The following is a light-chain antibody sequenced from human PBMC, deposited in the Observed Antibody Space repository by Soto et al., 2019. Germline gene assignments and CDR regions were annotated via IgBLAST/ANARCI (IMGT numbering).Light chain of an antibody. V-gene: IGKV1-39*01. CDR1: HTIATY. Sequence: EIQMTQSPSSLSASVGDRVTLTCRASHTIATYLNWYQQKAGRVPEVLIYGTSTLQPGVPSRFTGSGDGTDFALTINNVQPEDFATYCCQQFYYYPHTFGQGTKLEVK. CDR2: GTS. CDR3: QQFYYYPHT. J-gene: IGKJ2*01.